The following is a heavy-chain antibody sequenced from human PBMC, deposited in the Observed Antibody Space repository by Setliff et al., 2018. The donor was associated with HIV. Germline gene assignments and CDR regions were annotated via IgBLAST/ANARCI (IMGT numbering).Heavy chain of an antibody. CDR1: GGSMSGLY. Sequence: SETLSLTCTVSGGSMSGLYWSWIRQPPGKGLEWIGNIHHTGSTNHNPSLKSRVTISIDTAKNQFSLKLNSVTAADTAVYYCASYFYDSSGYYYSNFFDPWGQGTLITVSS. V-gene: IGHV4-59*01. CDR3: ASYFYDSSGYYYSNFFDP. D-gene: IGHD3-22*01. CDR2: IHHTGST. J-gene: IGHJ5*02.